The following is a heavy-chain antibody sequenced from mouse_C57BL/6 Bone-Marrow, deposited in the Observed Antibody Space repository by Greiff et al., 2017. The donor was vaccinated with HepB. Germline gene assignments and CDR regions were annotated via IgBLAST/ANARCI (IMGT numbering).Heavy chain of an antibody. CDR2: INPYNGGT. D-gene: IGHD4-1*01. J-gene: IGHJ3*01. Sequence: EVQLQQSGPVLVKPGASVKMSCKASGYTFTDYYMNWVKQSHGKSLEWIGVINPYNGGTSYNQKFKGKATLTVDKSSSTAYMELNSLTSEDSAVYYCAREEKLGAWFAYWGQGTLVTVSA. CDR1: GYTFTDYY. V-gene: IGHV1-19*01. CDR3: AREEKLGAWFAY.